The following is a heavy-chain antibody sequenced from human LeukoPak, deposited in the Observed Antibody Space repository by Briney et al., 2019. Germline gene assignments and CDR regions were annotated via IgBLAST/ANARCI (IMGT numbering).Heavy chain of an antibody. Sequence: GGSLRLSCAASGFTFTTYAMSWVRQAPGKGMEWVSSLRGSGNTTYYADSVTGRFTISRDNPKNALFQQMNSLRPEDTAVYFCAKRGVVIRVILVGFHKEANYFDSWGQGALVTVSS. CDR3: AKRGVVIRVILVGFHKEANYFDS. J-gene: IGHJ4*02. D-gene: IGHD3-10*01. CDR2: LRGSGNTT. CDR1: GFTFTTYA. V-gene: IGHV3-23*01.